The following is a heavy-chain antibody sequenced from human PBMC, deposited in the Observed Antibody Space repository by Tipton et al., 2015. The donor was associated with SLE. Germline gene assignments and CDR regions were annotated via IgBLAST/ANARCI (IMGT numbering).Heavy chain of an antibody. V-gene: IGHV6-1*01. CDR1: GDSVSSNSAA. CDR2: TYYMSKWYN. CDR3: ASFLLTVFAGFDY. J-gene: IGHJ4*02. D-gene: IGHD3-3*01. Sequence: GLVKPSQTPSLTCAISGDSVSSNSAAWNWIRQSPSRGLEWLGRTYYMSKWYNDYAVSVKSRIIINPDTSKNQFSLQLTSVTPEDTAVYYCASFLLTVFAGFDYWGQGTLVTVSS.